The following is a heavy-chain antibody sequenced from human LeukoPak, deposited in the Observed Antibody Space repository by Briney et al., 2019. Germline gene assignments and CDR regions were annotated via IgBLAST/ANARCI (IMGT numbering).Heavy chain of an antibody. CDR3: ARDLKGYGDYVGGMDV. D-gene: IGHD4-17*01. Sequence: ASVKVSCKASGYTFTSYDINWVRQATGQGLEWMGWMNPNSGNTGYAQKFQGWVTMTRDTSISTAYMELSRLRSDDTAVYYCARDLKGYGDYVGGMDVWGQGTTVTVSS. J-gene: IGHJ6*02. CDR2: MNPNSGNT. V-gene: IGHV1-8*01. CDR1: GYTFTSYD.